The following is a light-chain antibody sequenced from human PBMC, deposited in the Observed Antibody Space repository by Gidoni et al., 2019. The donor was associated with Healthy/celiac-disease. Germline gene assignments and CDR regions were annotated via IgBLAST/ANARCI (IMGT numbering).Light chain of an antibody. V-gene: IGKV2-28*01. CDR1: QSLLHSKGYNY. J-gene: IGKJ3*01. CDR2: LGS. CDR3: MQALQGR. Sequence: DIVMTQSPLSLPVTPGEPASISCRSSQSLLHSKGYNYLDWYLQKPGQSPQLLIYLGSNRASGVPDRFSGSGSGTDFTLKISRVEAEDVGVYYCMQALQGRIGPGTKVDIK.